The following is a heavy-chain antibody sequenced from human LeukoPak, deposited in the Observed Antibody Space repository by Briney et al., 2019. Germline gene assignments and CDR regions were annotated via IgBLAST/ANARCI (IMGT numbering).Heavy chain of an antibody. D-gene: IGHD2-15*01. CDR1: GFTFSSYW. CDR2: INSEGSST. V-gene: IGHV3-74*01. CDR3: ARSYSLGNFDY. Sequence: GGSLRLSCAASGFTFSSYWMHWVRQATGKGLVWVSRINSEGSSTSYADSVKGRFTISRDNAKNTLYVQMNSLRAEDTAVYYCARSYSLGNFDYWGQGTLVTVSS. J-gene: IGHJ4*02.